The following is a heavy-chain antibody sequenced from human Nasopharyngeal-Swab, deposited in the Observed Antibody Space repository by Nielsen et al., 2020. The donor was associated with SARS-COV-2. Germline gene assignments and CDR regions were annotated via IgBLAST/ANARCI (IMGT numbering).Heavy chain of an antibody. D-gene: IGHD6-19*01. J-gene: IGHJ4*02. CDR2: INPSGGST. V-gene: IGHV1-46*01. Sequence: ASVKVSCKASGDTFSSYAIGWVRQAPGQGLEWMGIINPSGGSTSYAQKFQGRVTMTRDTSTSTVYMELSSLRSEDTAVYYCARWGGSGQWLDYWGQGTLVTVSS. CDR3: ARWGGSGQWLDY. CDR1: GDTFSSYA.